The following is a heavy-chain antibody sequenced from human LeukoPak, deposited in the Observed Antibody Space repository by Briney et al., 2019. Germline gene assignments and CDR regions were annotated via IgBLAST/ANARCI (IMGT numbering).Heavy chain of an antibody. Sequence: PGGSLRLSCAASGFTFTSYWMSWVRQAPGKGLEWVANIKQDGSEKYYVDSVKGRFTISRDNAKNSLYLQMNSLRAEDTAVYYCARDRCSSTSCLSSSYNWFDPWGQGTLVTVSS. V-gene: IGHV3-7*03. CDR3: ARDRCSSTSCLSSSYNWFDP. J-gene: IGHJ5*02. CDR1: GFTFTSYW. CDR2: IKQDGSEK. D-gene: IGHD2-2*01.